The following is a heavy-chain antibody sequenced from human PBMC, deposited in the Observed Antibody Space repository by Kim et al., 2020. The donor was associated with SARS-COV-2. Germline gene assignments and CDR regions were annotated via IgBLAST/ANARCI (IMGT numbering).Heavy chain of an antibody. CDR2: IRGGGAVT. V-gene: IGHV3-23*01. CDR3: AKCHSNWGNDAFDI. D-gene: IGHD3-16*01. J-gene: IGHJ3*02. Sequence: GGSLRLSCAASGFTFSNYAMSWVRQAPGKGLEWVSYIRGGGAVTHYAGSEKGRCTISRDNFKNILYLQLDSLRAEDTAVYYCAKCHSNWGNDAFDIWGLGTMVTVSS. CDR1: GFTFSNYA.